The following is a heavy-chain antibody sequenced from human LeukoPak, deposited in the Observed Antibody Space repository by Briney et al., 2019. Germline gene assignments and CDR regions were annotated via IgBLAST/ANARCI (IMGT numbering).Heavy chain of an antibody. V-gene: IGHV1-18*01. D-gene: IGHD1-1*01. CDR1: GYTFTSYG. CDR2: ISAYNGNT. Sequence: ASVKVSCKASGYTFTSYGISWVQQAPGQGLEWMGWISAYNGNTNYAQKLQGRVTMTTDTSTSTAYMELRSLRSDDTAVYYCAGAPWGTQSWFDPWGQGTLVTVSP. CDR3: AGAPWGTQSWFDP. J-gene: IGHJ5*02.